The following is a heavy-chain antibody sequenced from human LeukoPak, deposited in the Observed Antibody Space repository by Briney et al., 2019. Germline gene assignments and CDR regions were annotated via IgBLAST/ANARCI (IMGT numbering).Heavy chain of an antibody. D-gene: IGHD1-26*01. CDR1: GFTFSSYS. V-gene: IGHV3-21*01. CDR3: ARDKSFPNAFDI. CDR2: ISSSSSYI. Sequence: GGSLRLSCAASGFTFSSYSMNWVRQAPGKGLEWASSISSSSSYIYYADSVKGRFTISRDNAKNSLYLQMNSLRAEDAAVYYCARDKSFPNAFDIWGQGTMVTVSS. J-gene: IGHJ3*02.